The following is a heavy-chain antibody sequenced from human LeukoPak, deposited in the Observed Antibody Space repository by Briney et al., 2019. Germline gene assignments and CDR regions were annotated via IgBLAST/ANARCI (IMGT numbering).Heavy chain of an antibody. CDR1: GGSFCGYY. CDR3: ARVRRRSGYPMDA. Sequence: SETLSLTCAVYGGSFCGYYWSWIRQPPGKGLECIGEINHSGSTNYNPSLKSRVTISVDTSKNQFSLKLSSVTAADTAVYYCARVRRRSGYPMDAWGKGTTVTVSS. D-gene: IGHD3-22*01. J-gene: IGHJ6*04. V-gene: IGHV4-34*01. CDR2: INHSGST.